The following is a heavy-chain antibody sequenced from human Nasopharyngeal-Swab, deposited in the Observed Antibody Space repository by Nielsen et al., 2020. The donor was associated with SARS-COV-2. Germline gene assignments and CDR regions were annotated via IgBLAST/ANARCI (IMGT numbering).Heavy chain of an antibody. V-gene: IGHV1-18*04. CDR1: GYTFTSYG. Sequence: ASVKVSCKASGYTFTSYGISWVRQAPGQGLERMGWISAYNGNTNYAQKLQGRVTMTTDTSTSTAYMELRSLRSDDTAVYYCARDGGFGELVAYYYYYMDVWGKGTTVTVSS. D-gene: IGHD3-10*01. CDR2: ISAYNGNT. CDR3: ARDGGFGELVAYYYYYMDV. J-gene: IGHJ6*03.